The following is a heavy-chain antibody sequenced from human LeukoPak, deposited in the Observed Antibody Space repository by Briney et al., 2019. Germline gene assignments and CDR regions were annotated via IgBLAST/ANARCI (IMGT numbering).Heavy chain of an antibody. Sequence: ASVKVSCKASVYTFTSYDINWVRQATGQGLEWMGWMNPNSGNTGYAQKFHGRVTMTRNTSISTAYMELSSPRSEDTAVYYCARDTTPYYYNYGMDVWGQGTTVTVSS. CDR3: ARDTTPYYYNYGMDV. V-gene: IGHV1-8*01. J-gene: IGHJ6*02. CDR2: MNPNSGNT. CDR1: VYTFTSYD. D-gene: IGHD1-14*01.